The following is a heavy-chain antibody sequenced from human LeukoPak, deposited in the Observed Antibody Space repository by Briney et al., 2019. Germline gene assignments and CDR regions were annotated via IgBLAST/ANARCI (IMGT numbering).Heavy chain of an antibody. CDR2: ITPFNGNT. V-gene: IGHV1-45*02. Sequence: ASVKVSCKASGYTFTYRYLHWVRQAPGQALEWMGWITPFNGNTNYAQKFQDRVTITADESTSTAYMELSSLRSEDTAVYYCARELSTLHYYDRLRGFDPWGQGTLVTVSS. CDR3: ARELSTLHYYDRLRGFDP. D-gene: IGHD3-22*01. J-gene: IGHJ5*02. CDR1: GYTFTYRY.